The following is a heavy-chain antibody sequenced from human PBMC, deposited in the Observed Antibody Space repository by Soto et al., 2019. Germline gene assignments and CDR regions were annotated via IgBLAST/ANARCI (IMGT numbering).Heavy chain of an antibody. CDR1: GYTFTGYY. V-gene: IGHV1-2*04. CDR2: INPNSGGT. J-gene: IGHJ6*02. Sequence: ASVKVSCKASGYTFTGYYMHWVRQAPGQGLEWMGWINPNSGGTNYAQKFQGWVTMTRDTSISTAYMELSRLRSDDTAVYYCARDRGQVVVVPAAMPERYYYYGMDVWGQGTTVTVSS. D-gene: IGHD2-2*01. CDR3: ARDRGQVVVVPAAMPERYYYYGMDV.